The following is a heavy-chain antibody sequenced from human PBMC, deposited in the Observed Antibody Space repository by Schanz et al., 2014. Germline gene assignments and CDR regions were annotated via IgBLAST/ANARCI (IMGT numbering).Heavy chain of an antibody. CDR3: ARGRHLGGPPYFDY. V-gene: IGHV4-31*03. J-gene: IGHJ4*02. CDR2: IYFSGAT. CDR1: GGSIRNGPYY. Sequence: QVQLQESGPGLVKPSQTLSLTCSVSGGSIRNGPYYWTWIRQHPGKGLEWIGYIYFSGATFFNPSLESRFTISGDTSETQFSLKLTSATAADTAVYYCARGRHLGGPPYFDYWGRGSLVSVSS. D-gene: IGHD3-16*01.